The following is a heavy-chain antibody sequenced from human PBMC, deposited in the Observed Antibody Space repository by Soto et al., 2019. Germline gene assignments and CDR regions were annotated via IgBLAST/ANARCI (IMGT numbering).Heavy chain of an antibody. Sequence: QVQLVQSGAEVKKPGSSVKVSCKASGGTFSSYAISWVRQAPGQGLEWMGGIIPIFGTANYAQKFQGRVXIXXDEYTSTGYMELSRLRSEDTAAYYWARVPQYGMDVWGQGTTVTVSS. V-gene: IGHV1-69*12. CDR2: IIPIFGTA. CDR1: GGTFSSYA. CDR3: ARVPQYGMDV. J-gene: IGHJ6*02.